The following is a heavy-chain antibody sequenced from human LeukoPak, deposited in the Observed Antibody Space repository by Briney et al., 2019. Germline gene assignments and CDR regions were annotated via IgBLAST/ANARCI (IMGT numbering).Heavy chain of an antibody. CDR1: GYTFTSYY. CDR2: INPSGGST. Sequence: ASVKVSCKASGYTFTSYYMHWVRQAPGQGLEWMGIINPSGGSTSYAQKFQGRVTMTRDTSTSTVYMELSSLRSEDTAVYYYAREYGHTPLDYWGQGTLVTVSS. V-gene: IGHV1-46*01. CDR3: AREYGHTPLDY. D-gene: IGHD4-17*01. J-gene: IGHJ4*02.